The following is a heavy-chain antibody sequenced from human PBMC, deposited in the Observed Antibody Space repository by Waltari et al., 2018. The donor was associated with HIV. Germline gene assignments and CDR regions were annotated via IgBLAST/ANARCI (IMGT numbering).Heavy chain of an antibody. CDR3: ARVVNYGDNSVYYGMDV. J-gene: IGHJ6*02. CDR1: GYTFTDYY. CDR2: INLNSGVT. Sequence: QVQLVQSGAVVKKPGASVKVSCKASGYTFTDYYIYWVRQAPGQGLEWMGRINLNSGVTNYAQKFQGRVIMTRDTSISTAYMELSRLRSDDTAVYYCARVVNYGDNSVYYGMDVWGQGTTVTVSS. D-gene: IGHD4-17*01. V-gene: IGHV1-2*06.